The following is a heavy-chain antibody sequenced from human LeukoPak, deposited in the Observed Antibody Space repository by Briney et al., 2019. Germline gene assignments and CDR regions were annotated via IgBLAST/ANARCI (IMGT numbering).Heavy chain of an antibody. Sequence: PGGSLRLSCAASGLSFGAHAMHWVRQAPGMGLEWVSGVGGGGQRTHYADSVKGRFTISRDNSKNTLYLQMNSLRAEDTAVYYCARVYDSRTFDIWGQGTMVTVSS. D-gene: IGHD3-22*01. CDR2: VGGGGQRT. CDR1: GLSFGAHA. CDR3: ARVYDSRTFDI. J-gene: IGHJ3*02. V-gene: IGHV3-23*01.